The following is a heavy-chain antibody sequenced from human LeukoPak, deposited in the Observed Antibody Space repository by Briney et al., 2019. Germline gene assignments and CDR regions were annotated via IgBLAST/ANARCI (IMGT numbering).Heavy chain of an antibody. V-gene: IGHV4-39*01. CDR2: IYYSGST. CDR1: GGSISSSSYY. CDR3: ARSTITDAFDI. Sequence: SETLSLTCTVSGGSISSSSYYWGWIRQPPGKGLEWIGSIYYSGSTYYNPSLKSRVTISVDTSKNQFSLKLSSVTAADTAVYYCARSTITDAFDIWGQGTMVTVSS. D-gene: IGHD1-14*01. J-gene: IGHJ3*02.